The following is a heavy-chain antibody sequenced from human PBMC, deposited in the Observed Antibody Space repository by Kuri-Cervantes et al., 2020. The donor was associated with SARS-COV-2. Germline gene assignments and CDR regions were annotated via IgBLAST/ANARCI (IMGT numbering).Heavy chain of an antibody. CDR3: ARVKRRGYLVYYYYGMDV. D-gene: IGHD5-18*01. J-gene: IGHJ6*02. CDR2: IYHSGST. CDR1: GGSISSSNW. Sequence: SETLSLTCAVPGGSISSSNWWSWVRQPPGKGLEWIGEIYHSGSTNYNPSLKSRVTISVDKSKNQFSLKLSSVTAADTAVYYCARVKRRGYLVYYYYGMDVWGQGTTVTVSS. V-gene: IGHV4-4*02.